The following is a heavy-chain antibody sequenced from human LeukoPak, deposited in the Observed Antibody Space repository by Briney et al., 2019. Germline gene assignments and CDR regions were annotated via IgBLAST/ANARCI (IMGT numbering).Heavy chain of an antibody. CDR1: GFTFSSHA. J-gene: IGHJ5*02. V-gene: IGHV3-30*04. D-gene: IGHD2-8*01. CDR3: ARVGTSSLRDWFDP. CDR2: ISYDGSNK. Sequence: GGSLRLSCAASGFTFSSHAMNWVRQAPGKGLEWVAVISYDGSNKYYVDSVKGRFTISRDNSKNTLYLQMNSLRAEDTAVYYCARVGTSSLRDWFDPWGQGTLVTVSS.